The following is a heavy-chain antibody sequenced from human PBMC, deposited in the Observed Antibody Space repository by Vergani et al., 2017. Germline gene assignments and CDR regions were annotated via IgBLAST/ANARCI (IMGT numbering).Heavy chain of an antibody. CDR1: GFTFSSHG. Sequence: VQLVESEGGVVQPGRSLTLSCVASGFTFSSHGMHWVRQAPGKGLEWVAVIWYDGSNKYYGDSVKGRFTISRDNSKNTLYLQMNSLRVEDTAVYYCARWGNEKRLDSWGQGTLVTVS. D-gene: IGHD1-1*01. J-gene: IGHJ5*01. V-gene: IGHV3-33*01. CDR2: IWYDGSNK. CDR3: ARWGNEKRLDS.